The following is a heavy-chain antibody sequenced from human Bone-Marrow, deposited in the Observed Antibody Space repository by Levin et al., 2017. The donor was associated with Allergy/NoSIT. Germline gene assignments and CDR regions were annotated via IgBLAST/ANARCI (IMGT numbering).Heavy chain of an antibody. J-gene: IGHJ4*02. CDR1: GGTFSSYA. V-gene: IGHV1-69*01. CDR2: IIPIFGTA. CDR3: ARSVIAAAGGGLSDY. Sequence: KISCKASGGTFSSYAISWVRQAPGQGLEWMGGIIPIFGTANYAQKFQGRVTITADESTSTAYMELSSLRSEDTAVYYCARSVIAAAGGGLSDYWGQGTLVTVSS. D-gene: IGHD6-13*01.